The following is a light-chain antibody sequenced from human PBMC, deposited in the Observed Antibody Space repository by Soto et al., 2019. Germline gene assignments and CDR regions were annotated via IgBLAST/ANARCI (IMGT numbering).Light chain of an antibody. Sequence: QSVLTQPASVSGSPGQSITISCTGTSSDVGGYNHVSWYQHHPGKAPKLMIYEVSNRPSGVSKHLSVSNFGNTASLTISALQADDEADYYCTSHTSSNTRVFGTGPKVTVL. J-gene: IGLJ1*01. CDR2: EVS. V-gene: IGLV2-14*01. CDR3: TSHTSSNTRV. CDR1: SSDVGGYNH.